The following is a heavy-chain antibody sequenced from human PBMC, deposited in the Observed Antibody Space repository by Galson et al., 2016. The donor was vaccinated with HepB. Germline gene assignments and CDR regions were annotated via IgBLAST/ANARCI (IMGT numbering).Heavy chain of an antibody. CDR1: GYTFTAYY. D-gene: IGHD2-21*02. V-gene: IGHV1-46*01. J-gene: IGHJ1*01. CDR2: INPSSGGT. CDR3: AKIAYCGSDCYSRGYLQN. Sequence: SVKVSCKASGYTFTAYYLHWVRQAPGQGLEWMGVINPSSGGTTYAQKFQDRVTMTRDTSTSTVYMDLSSLRSEDTAVYYCAKIAYCGSDCYSRGYLQNWGQGTLVTVPS.